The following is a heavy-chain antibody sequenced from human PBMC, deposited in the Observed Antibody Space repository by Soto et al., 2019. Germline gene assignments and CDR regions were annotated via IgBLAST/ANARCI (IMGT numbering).Heavy chain of an antibody. V-gene: IGHV3-23*01. CDR1: GFTFNTFA. CDR3: ARDRGGALDS. J-gene: IGHJ5*01. CDR2: LSGSGSLS. Sequence: EVLLLESGGGLVQPGGSLRLSCVVSGFTFNTFAMTWVRQAPGKGLEWVSALSGSGSLSYYADSVKGRFTISRDNFKNTLYLQMNNLRVDETAVYFCARDRGGALDSWGHGTLVTVSS. D-gene: IGHD2-15*01.